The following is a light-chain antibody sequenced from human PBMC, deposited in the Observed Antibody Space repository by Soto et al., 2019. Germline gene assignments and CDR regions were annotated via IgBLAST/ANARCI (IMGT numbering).Light chain of an antibody. CDR2: DAS. V-gene: IGKV1-33*01. CDR1: QDINNY. Sequence: DIQMTQSPSPLSASVGDSVTITCQASQDINNYLNWYQQKSGKAPKLLIYDASDWETGVPSRFSGSGSGTDFTFTISSLQPEDIATYYCQQYDNLPLTFGGGTKVDIK. J-gene: IGKJ4*01. CDR3: QQYDNLPLT.